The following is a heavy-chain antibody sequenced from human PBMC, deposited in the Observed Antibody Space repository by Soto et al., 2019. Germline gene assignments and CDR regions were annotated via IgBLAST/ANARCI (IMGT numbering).Heavy chain of an antibody. CDR1: GFTFGDYA. V-gene: IGHV3-49*03. CDR3: TREPPTITTMVRGVMNYYYGMDV. J-gene: IGHJ6*02. Sequence: PWGSLRLSCTAPGFTFGDYAMSWFRQGPGKGLEWVGFIRSKAYGGTTEYAASVKGRFTISRDDSKSIAYLQMNSLKTEDTAVYYCTREPPTITTMVRGVMNYYYGMDVWGQGTTVTVSS. CDR2: IRSKAYGGTT. D-gene: IGHD3-10*01.